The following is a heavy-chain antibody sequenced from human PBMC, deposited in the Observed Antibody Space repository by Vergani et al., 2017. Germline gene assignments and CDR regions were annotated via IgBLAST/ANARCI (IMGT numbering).Heavy chain of an antibody. CDR1: GGTFSSYT. V-gene: IGHV1-69*02. J-gene: IGHJ4*02. CDR3: ASAEAIVLMVN. Sequence: QVQLVQSGAEVKKPGSSVKVSCKASGGTFSSYTISWVRQAPGQGLEWMGRIIPILGIANYAQKFQGRVTITADKSTSTAYMELSSLRSEDTAVYYCASAEAIVLMVNWGQGTLVTVSS. CDR2: IIPILGIA. D-gene: IGHD2-8*01.